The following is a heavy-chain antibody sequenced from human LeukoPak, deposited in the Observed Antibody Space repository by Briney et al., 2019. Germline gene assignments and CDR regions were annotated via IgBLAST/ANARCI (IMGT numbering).Heavy chain of an antibody. J-gene: IGHJ3*02. CDR2: IYYSGST. CDR1: RFTFSSYS. Sequence: GSLRLSCAASRFTFSSYSMNWVRQAPGKGLEWITSIYYSGSTYYNPSLKSRVTISVDTSKNHFSLKLSSVTAADTAVYYCARTVRGVIYAFDIWGQGTMVTVSS. CDR3: ARTVRGVIYAFDI. D-gene: IGHD3-10*02. V-gene: IGHV4-39*02.